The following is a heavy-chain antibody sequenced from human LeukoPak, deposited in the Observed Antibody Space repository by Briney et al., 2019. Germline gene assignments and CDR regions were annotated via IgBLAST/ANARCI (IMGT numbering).Heavy chain of an antibody. D-gene: IGHD6-13*01. CDR3: AKDSPMGSSWYWFDP. J-gene: IGHJ5*02. CDR2: ISGSGGST. Sequence: GSLRLSCAASGFTFSSYAMSWVRQAPGKGLEWVSAISGSGGSTYYADSVKGRFTISRDNSKNMLYLQMNSLRAEDTAVYYCAKDSPMGSSWYWFDPWGQGTLVTVSS. CDR1: GFTFSSYA. V-gene: IGHV3-23*01.